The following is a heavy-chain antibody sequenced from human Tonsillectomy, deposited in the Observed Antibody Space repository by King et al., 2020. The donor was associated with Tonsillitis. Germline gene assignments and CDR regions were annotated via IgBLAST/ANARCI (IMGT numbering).Heavy chain of an antibody. D-gene: IGHD6-13*01. CDR1: GGSISSSY. V-gene: IGHV4-59*08. J-gene: IGHJ2*01. CDR3: ARRPTSSCSFDL. CDR2: IYYSGNT. Sequence: QLQESDPGLVKPSETLSLTCTVSGGSISSSYWSWIRQPPGKGLEWIGYIYYSGNTNYNPSLKSRVTISVDTFKNQFSLKLSSVTAADTAVYYCARRPTSSCSFDLWGRGTPVTVSS.